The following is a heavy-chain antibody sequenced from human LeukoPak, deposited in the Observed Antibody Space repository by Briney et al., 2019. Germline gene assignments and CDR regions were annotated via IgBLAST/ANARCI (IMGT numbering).Heavy chain of an antibody. V-gene: IGHV4-39*07. D-gene: IGHD3-10*01. CDR2: IYYSGST. CDR1: GGSISSSSYY. J-gene: IGHJ4*02. Sequence: SETLSLTCTVSGGSISSSSYYWGWIRQPPGKGLEWIGSIYYSGSTYYNPSLKSRVTISVDTSKNQFSLKPSSVTAADTAVYYCARGYYYGSGSAIDYWGQGTLVTVSS. CDR3: ARGYYYGSGSAIDY.